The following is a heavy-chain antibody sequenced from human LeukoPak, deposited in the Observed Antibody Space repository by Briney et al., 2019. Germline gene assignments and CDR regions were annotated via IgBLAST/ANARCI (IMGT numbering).Heavy chain of an antibody. CDR2: ISSSSSTI. D-gene: IGHD6-19*01. CDR1: GFTFSDYT. V-gene: IGHV3-48*04. Sequence: GGSLRLSCTASGFTFSDYTMIWFRQAPGKGLEWVSYISSSSSTIYYADSVKGRFTISRDNAKNSLYLQMNSLRAEDTAVYYCARDGPYSGYYFDYWGQGTLVTVSS. CDR3: ARDGPYSGYYFDY. J-gene: IGHJ4*02.